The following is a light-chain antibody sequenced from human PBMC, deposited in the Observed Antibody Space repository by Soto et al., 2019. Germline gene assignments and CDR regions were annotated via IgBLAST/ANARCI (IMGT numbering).Light chain of an antibody. CDR2: AAS. Sequence: DIQMTQSPSSLSASVRDSVTITCRASQNIRNYLNWYQHTPGKAPKVLIYAASILQGGVPSRFSGSGSGTDFTLTINSLQPEDFATYYCQQSFSAPFTFGPGTKVDIK. CDR1: QNIRNY. J-gene: IGKJ3*01. V-gene: IGKV1-39*01. CDR3: QQSFSAPFT.